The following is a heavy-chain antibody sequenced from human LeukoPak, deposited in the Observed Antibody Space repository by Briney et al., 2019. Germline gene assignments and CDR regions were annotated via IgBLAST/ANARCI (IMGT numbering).Heavy chain of an antibody. J-gene: IGHJ5*02. CDR3: AKDASSSFANWFDP. CDR1: GLTFSSYA. CDR2: ISYDGSNK. D-gene: IGHD6-13*01. Sequence: PGGSLRLSCATSGLTFSSYAMHWVRQAPGKGLEWVAVISYDGSNKYYADSVKGRFTISRDNSKNTLYLQMNSLRAEDTAVYYCAKDASSSFANWFDPWGQGTLVTVSS. V-gene: IGHV3-30-3*01.